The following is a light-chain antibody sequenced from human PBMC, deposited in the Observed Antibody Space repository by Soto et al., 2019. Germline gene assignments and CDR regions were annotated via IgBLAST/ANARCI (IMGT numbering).Light chain of an antibody. CDR1: QSISIY. J-gene: IGKJ5*01. CDR3: QQSYSTPIT. V-gene: IGKV1-39*01. Sequence: DIQMTQSPASLSASVGDRVTITCRASQSISIYLNWYQQKPGKAPVLLIYAASNLQSGVPSRFGGSGSGTDFTLTISSLQPEDFATYYCQQSYSTPITFGQGTRLEIK. CDR2: AAS.